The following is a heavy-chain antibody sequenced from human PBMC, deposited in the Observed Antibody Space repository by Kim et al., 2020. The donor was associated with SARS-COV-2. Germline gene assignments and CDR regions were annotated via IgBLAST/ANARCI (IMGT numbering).Heavy chain of an antibody. CDR1: GYSFTSYW. V-gene: IGHV5-51*01. D-gene: IGHD3-3*01. CDR3: AREPRRITIFGVVTYGMDV. J-gene: IGHJ6*02. Sequence: GESLKISCKGSGYSFTSYWIGWVRQMPGKGLEWMGIIYPGDSDTRYSPSFQGQVTISADKSISTAYLQWSSLKASDTAMYYCAREPRRITIFGVVTYGMDVWSRGTTVTVSS. CDR2: IYPGDSDT.